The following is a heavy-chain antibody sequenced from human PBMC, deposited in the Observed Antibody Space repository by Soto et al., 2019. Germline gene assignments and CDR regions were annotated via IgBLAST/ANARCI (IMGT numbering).Heavy chain of an antibody. J-gene: IGHJ5*02. CDR2: AYYTGDT. Sequence: SETLSLTCTVSVGSVSGSYWTWVRQPPGKGLEWIGYAYYTGDTNYNPSLKSRVSISIDTSKNQFSLSLRSVTAADTAVYYCAKTGPDGDERFDPWGQGTLVTVSS. V-gene: IGHV4-59*02. CDR3: AKTGPDGDERFDP. CDR1: VGSVSGSY.